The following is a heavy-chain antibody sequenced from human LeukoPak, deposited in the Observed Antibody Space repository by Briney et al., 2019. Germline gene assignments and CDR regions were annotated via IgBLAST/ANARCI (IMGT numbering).Heavy chain of an antibody. CDR1: GFTFNSYW. D-gene: IGHD3-10*01. CDR3: ARGLYGPDY. CDR2: INNDGGGT. V-gene: IGHV3-74*01. Sequence: PGGSLRLSCAASGFTFNSYWMHWVRQAPGKGLVWVSRINNDGGGTVYADSVKGRFTISRDNAKNTLYLQMNSLRAEDTAVYYCARGLYGPDYWGQGTLVTVSS. J-gene: IGHJ4*02.